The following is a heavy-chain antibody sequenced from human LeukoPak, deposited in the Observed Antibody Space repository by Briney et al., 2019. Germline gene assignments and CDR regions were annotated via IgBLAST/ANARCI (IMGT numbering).Heavy chain of an antibody. Sequence: SVKVSCKASGGTFSSYAISWVRQAPGQGLEWMGRIIPILGIANYAQKFQGRVTITADKSTSTAYMERSSLRSEDTAVYYCARGNTYYYDSRGDAFDIWGQGTMVTVSS. CDR3: ARGNTYYYDSRGDAFDI. CDR1: GGTFSSYA. J-gene: IGHJ3*02. D-gene: IGHD3-22*01. V-gene: IGHV1-69*04. CDR2: IIPILGIA.